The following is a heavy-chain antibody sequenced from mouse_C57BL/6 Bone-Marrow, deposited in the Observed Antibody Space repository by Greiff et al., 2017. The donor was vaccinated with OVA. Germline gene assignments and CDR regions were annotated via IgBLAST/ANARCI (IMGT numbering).Heavy chain of an antibody. CDR1: GYTFTSYW. Sequence: QVQLKQPGAELVKPGASVKLSCKASGYTFTSYWMHWVKQRPGQGLEWIGMIHPNSGSTNYNEKFKSKATLTVDKSSSTAYMQLSSLTSEDSAVYYCATIYYYPVYLDYWGQGTTLTVSS. J-gene: IGHJ2*01. V-gene: IGHV1-64*01. D-gene: IGHD1-1*01. CDR2: IHPNSGST. CDR3: ATIYYYPVYLDY.